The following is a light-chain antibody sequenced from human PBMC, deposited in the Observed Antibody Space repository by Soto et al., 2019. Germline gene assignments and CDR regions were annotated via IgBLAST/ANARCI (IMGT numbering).Light chain of an antibody. J-gene: IGLJ3*02. V-gene: IGLV2-23*02. Sequence: SVLTQPASVSGSPGQSITISCTGTSSDVGSYNPVSWYQQHPGKAPKLMIYEVSKRPSGVSNRFSGSKSGNTASLTISGLQAEDEADYYCCSYAGSRWVFGGGTKVTVL. CDR2: EVS. CDR1: SSDVGSYNP. CDR3: CSYAGSRWV.